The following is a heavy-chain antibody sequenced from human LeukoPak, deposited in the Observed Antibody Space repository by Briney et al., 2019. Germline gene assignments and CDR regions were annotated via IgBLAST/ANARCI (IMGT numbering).Heavy chain of an antibody. CDR3: AEDRGNYGDYVGWFDP. CDR1: GFTFSSYA. D-gene: IGHD4-17*01. Sequence: GGSLRLSCAASGFTFSSYAMSWVRQAPGNGLEWVSAIGGSGSVSNTYYADSVKGRFTISRDNSKNTLYLQMNSLRAADTAVYYCAEDRGNYGDYVGWFDPWGQGTLVTVSS. V-gene: IGHV3-23*01. CDR2: IGGSGSVSNT. J-gene: IGHJ5*02.